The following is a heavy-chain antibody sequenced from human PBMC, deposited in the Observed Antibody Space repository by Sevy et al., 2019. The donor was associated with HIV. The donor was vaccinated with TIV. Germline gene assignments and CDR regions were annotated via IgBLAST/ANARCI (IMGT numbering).Heavy chain of an antibody. J-gene: IGHJ4*02. CDR2: IWDNGSKK. Sequence: GGSLRLSCAASGFTFRSYGMHWVRQAPGKGLEWVAVIWDNGSKKYYADSVKGRFTISRDNSKNTLYLQMNSLRAEDRVGYYCTGGEYCTNNVCYGSIDYWGRGTLVTVSS. CDR3: TGGEYCTNNVCYGSIDY. D-gene: IGHD2-8*01. CDR1: GFTFRSYG. V-gene: IGHV3-33*01.